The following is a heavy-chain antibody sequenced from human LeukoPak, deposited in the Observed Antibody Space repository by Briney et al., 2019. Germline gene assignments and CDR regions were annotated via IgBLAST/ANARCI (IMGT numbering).Heavy chain of an antibody. CDR2: IYYSGST. CDR1: GGSISSYY. V-gene: IGHV4-59*01. D-gene: IGHD6-13*01. Sequence: SETLPLTCPVSGGSISSYYWSWIRQPPGKGLEWIGYIYYSGSTNYNPSLKSRVTISVDTSKNQFSLKLSSVTAADTAVYYCARIDWASGIAAAGGWFDPWGQGTLVTVSS. CDR3: ARIDWASGIAAAGGWFDP. J-gene: IGHJ5*02.